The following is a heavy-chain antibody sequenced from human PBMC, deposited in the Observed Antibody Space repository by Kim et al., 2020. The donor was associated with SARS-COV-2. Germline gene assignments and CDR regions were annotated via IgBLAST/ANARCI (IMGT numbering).Heavy chain of an antibody. CDR2: ISGDGGST. Sequence: GGSLRLSCAASGFTFDDYAMHWVRQAPGKGLEWVSLISGDGGSTYYADSVKGRFTISRDNSKNSLYLQMNSLRTEDTALYYCAKEGEGQISSPPLKSSAFDIWGQGTMVTVSS. V-gene: IGHV3-43*02. J-gene: IGHJ3*02. CDR3: AKEGEGQISSPPLKSSAFDI. D-gene: IGHD2-21*01. CDR1: GFTFDDYA.